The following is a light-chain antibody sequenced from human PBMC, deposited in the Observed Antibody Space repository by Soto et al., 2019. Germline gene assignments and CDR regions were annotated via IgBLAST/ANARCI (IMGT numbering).Light chain of an antibody. CDR2: GAS. J-gene: IGKJ1*01. CDR3: QQWIRWT. CDR1: ERVGSN. Sequence: EIVMTQSPATLSVSPGDRVTLSCRASERVGSNVAWYQHKPGQAPRLLIYGASIRATGIPDRFSGSGSETEFTLTIGSPQSEDFAVYHCQQWIRWTFGQGTRLELK. V-gene: IGKV3-15*01.